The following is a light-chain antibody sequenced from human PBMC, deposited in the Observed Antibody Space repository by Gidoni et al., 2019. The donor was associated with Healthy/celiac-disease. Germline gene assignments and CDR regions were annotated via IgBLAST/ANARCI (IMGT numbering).Light chain of an antibody. CDR1: QSISSY. CDR3: QQSYSTPPLT. J-gene: IGKJ4*01. V-gene: IGKV1-39*01. Sequence: DIQMTQSPSSLSASVGDRVTIPCRASQSISSYLNWYQQKPGKAPKLLIYAASSLQSGVPSRFSGSGSGTDFPLTISSLQPEDFATYYCQQSYSTPPLTFGGGTKVEIK. CDR2: AAS.